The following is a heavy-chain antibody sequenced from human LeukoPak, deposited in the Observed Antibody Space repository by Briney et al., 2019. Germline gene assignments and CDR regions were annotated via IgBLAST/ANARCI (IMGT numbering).Heavy chain of an antibody. CDR3: ARDRRVNYDFWSGPSGWFDP. D-gene: IGHD3-3*01. CDR1: GFTFSSYA. J-gene: IGHJ5*02. Sequence: PGGSLRLSCAASGFTFSSYAMSWIRQPPGKGLEWIGYIYYSGSTNYNPSLKSRVTISVDTSKNQFSLKLSSVTAADTAVYYCARDRRVNYDFWSGPSGWFDPWGQGTLVTVSS. V-gene: IGHV4-59*01. CDR2: IYYSGST.